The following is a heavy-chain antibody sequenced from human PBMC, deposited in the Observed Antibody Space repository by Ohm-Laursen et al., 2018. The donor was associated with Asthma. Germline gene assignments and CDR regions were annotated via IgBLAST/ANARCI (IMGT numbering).Heavy chain of an antibody. CDR3: AKVGLTYYNAMDV. D-gene: IGHD4/OR15-4a*01. V-gene: IGHV3-21*04. Sequence: SLRLSCAASGFTFSSYSMNWVRQAPGKGLEWVASISTASTFIYYADSVRGRFTTSRDNARNLVFLQMNSLRAEDTAVYYCAKVGLTYYNAMDVWGQGTTVTVSS. CDR2: ISTASTFI. CDR1: GFTFSSYS. J-gene: IGHJ6*02.